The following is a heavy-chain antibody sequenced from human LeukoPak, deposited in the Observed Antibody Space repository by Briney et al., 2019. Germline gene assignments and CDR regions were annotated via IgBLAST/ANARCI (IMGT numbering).Heavy chain of an antibody. CDR1: GFTFDDYA. V-gene: IGHV3-9*01. Sequence: GGSLRLSCAASGFTFDDYAMHWVRQAPGKGLEWVSGISWNSGSIGYADSVKGRFTISRDNAKNSLYLQTNSLRAEDTALYYCAKETAAGFHHFDYWGQGTLVTVSS. J-gene: IGHJ4*02. CDR3: AKETAAGFHHFDY. D-gene: IGHD6-13*01. CDR2: ISWNSGSI.